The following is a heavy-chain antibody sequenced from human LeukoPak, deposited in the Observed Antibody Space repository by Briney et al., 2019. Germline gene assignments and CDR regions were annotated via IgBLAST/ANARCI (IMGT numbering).Heavy chain of an antibody. D-gene: IGHD1-26*01. J-gene: IGHJ4*02. V-gene: IGHV1-3*01. CDR2: INAGNGDT. Sequence: ASVKVSDKASGYTFTTYAVHWVRQAPGQGLEWMGWINAGNGDTRYSQKFQDRVTLTRDTSANTVYLELSSLRSEDTAVYYCARGRRSGSPTGQFYLDFWGQGDPVTVSS. CDR1: GYTFTTYA. CDR3: ARGRRSGSPTGQFYLDF.